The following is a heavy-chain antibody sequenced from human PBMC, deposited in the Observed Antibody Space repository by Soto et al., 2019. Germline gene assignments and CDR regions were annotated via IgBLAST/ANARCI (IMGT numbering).Heavy chain of an antibody. CDR3: ARTFAMLPRSRVYSHH. CDR2: VHDSWGS. V-gene: IGHV4-59*08. Sequence: SETLSLTCTVSGGSISSYYWSWIRQPPGKGLEWIGYVHDSWGSPYNPSLKSRVAISLDTSKSQFSLKLTSVTATDTAVYYCARTFAMLPRSRVYSHHWGPGTLVTVSS. D-gene: IGHD3-10*02. CDR1: GGSISSYY. J-gene: IGHJ1*01.